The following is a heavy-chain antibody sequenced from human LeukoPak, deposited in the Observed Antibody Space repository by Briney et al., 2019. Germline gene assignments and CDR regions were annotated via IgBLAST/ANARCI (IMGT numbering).Heavy chain of an antibody. CDR3: AKEDGYNYDF. Sequence: PGGSLRLSCAASGFTFRSYGMHWVRQAPGKGLEWVAVISYDGSKKYYADSVKGRFTISRDNSKNTLYLQMSSLRAEDTAVYYCAKEDGYNYDFWGQGTLVTVSS. J-gene: IGHJ4*02. CDR1: GFTFRSYG. CDR2: ISYDGSKK. D-gene: IGHD5-18*01. V-gene: IGHV3-30*18.